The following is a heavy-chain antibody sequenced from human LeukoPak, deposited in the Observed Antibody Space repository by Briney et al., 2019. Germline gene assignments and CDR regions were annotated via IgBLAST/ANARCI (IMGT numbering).Heavy chain of an antibody. D-gene: IGHD6-13*01. V-gene: IGHV3-23*01. J-gene: IGHJ1*01. CDR1: GFTFSSYA. Sequence: QTGGSLRLSCAASGFTFSSYAMSWVRQAPGKGLEWVSAISGSGGGTYYADSVKGRFTISRDNSKNTLYLQMNSLRAEDTAVYYCATVSSSWNPKGYFQHWGQGTLVTVSS. CDR3: ATVSSSWNPKGYFQH. CDR2: ISGSGGGT.